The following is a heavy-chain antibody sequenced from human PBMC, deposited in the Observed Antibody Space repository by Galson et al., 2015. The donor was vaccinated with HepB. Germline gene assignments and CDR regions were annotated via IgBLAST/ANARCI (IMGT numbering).Heavy chain of an antibody. CDR1: GFTFTDFA. V-gene: IGHV3-30-3*01. D-gene: IGHD3-22*01. CDR2: ISYDGNNQ. J-gene: IGHJ4*02. Sequence: SLRLSCAASGFTFTDFAMYWVRQAPGKGLEWVAFISYDGNNQYYADSVKGRFTISRDVAKNTLYLQMNSSRIEDTALYYCARDPDDSDGYYLAFEYWGQGALITVSS. CDR3: ARDPDDSDGYYLAFEY.